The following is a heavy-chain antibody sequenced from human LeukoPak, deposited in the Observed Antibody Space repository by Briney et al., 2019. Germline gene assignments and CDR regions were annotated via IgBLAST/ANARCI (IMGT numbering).Heavy chain of an antibody. CDR1: GYSFTSHW. CDR3: ARHGDWGAAAGFHY. V-gene: IGHV5-10-1*01. CDR2: VDPSDSYT. J-gene: IGHJ4*02. Sequence: GESLKISCQGSGYSFTSHWISWVRQMPGKGLEWLGRVDPSDSYTNYSPSFQGHVTISADKSISTAYLQWRSLKASDTAVYYCARHGDWGAAAGFHYWGQGALVTVSS. D-gene: IGHD6-13*01.